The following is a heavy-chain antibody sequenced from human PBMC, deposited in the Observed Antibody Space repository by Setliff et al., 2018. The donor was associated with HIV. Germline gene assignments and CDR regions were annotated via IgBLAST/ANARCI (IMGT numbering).Heavy chain of an antibody. D-gene: IGHD3-22*01. J-gene: IGHJ3*02. V-gene: IGHV1-18*01. CDR2: ISGHNGYT. Sequence: ASVKVSCKASGYTFNDYGISWVRQAPGHGLEWMGWISGHNGYTNYAQKVQDRVTMTTDTSTSTAYMELKSLRSDDTAVFYCARVLFDTMIVVAQAAFDIWGQGTMVTVSS. CDR1: GYTFNDYG. CDR3: ARVLFDTMIVVAQAAFDI.